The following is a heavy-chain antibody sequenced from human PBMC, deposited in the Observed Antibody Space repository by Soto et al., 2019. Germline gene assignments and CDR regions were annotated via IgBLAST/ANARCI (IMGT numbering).Heavy chain of an antibody. Sequence: VQLVQSGAEVKKPGSSVKVSCKASGGIFSSYAVSWVRQAPGQGLEWMGGIIPNFGTPNYAQKFEGRVTLTADESTSRAYMELSSLRSEDTAVYYCATGEGGDYVYESGPWGQGTLVTVSS. J-gene: IGHJ5*02. CDR2: IIPNFGTP. V-gene: IGHV1-69*01. D-gene: IGHD4-17*01. CDR1: GGIFSSYA. CDR3: ATGEGGDYVYESGP.